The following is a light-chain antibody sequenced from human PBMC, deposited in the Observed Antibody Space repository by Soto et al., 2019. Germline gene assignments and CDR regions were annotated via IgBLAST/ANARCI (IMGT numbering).Light chain of an antibody. Sequence: QSALTQPASVSGSPGQWITISCTGTSSDVGAYKDVSWYQQHPGKAPKLMIYEVSNRPSGVSNRFSGSKSGNTASLTISGLQAEDAADYYCSSYTSTITVLFGGGTKLTVL. CDR1: SSDVGAYKD. CDR3: SSYTSTITVL. J-gene: IGLJ2*01. V-gene: IGLV2-14*01. CDR2: EVS.